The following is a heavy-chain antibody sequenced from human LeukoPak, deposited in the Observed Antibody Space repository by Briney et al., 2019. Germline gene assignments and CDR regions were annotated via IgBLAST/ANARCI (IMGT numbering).Heavy chain of an antibody. Sequence: GGSLRLSCAASGFTFSSYGMHWVRQAPGKGLEWVAVISYDGSNKYYADSVKGRFTISRDNSKNTLYLQMNSLRAEDTAVYYCASQGGDWGQGTLVTVSS. CDR1: GFTFSSYG. CDR2: ISYDGSNK. V-gene: IGHV3-30*03. J-gene: IGHJ4*02. CDR3: ASQGGD. D-gene: IGHD1-26*01.